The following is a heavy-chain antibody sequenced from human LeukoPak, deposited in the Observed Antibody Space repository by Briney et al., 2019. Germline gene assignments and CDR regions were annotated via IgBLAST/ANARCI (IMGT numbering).Heavy chain of an antibody. J-gene: IGHJ4*02. CDR3: ARGGYGESFDY. CDR1: GFTFSSYA. CDR2: ISYDGSNK. D-gene: IGHD4-17*01. V-gene: IGHV3-30-3*01. Sequence: GRSLRLSCAASGFTFSSYAMHWVRQAPGKGLEWVAVISYDGSNKYYADSVKGRFTISRDNSKNTLYLQMNSLRAEDTAVYYCARGGYGESFDYWGQGTLVTVSS.